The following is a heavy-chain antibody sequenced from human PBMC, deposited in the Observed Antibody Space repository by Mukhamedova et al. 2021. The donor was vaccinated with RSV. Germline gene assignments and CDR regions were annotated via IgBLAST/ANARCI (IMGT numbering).Heavy chain of an antibody. CDR1: GFTFSSYA. Sequence: GFTFSSYAMHWVRQAPGKGLEWVAVISYDGSNKYYADSVKGRFTISRDNSKNTLYLQMNRLRAEDTAVYYCARAVAVAGPEAYW. D-gene: IGHD6-19*01. J-gene: IGHJ4*01. V-gene: IGHV3-30-3*01. CDR3: ARAVAVAGPEAY. CDR2: ISYDGSNK.